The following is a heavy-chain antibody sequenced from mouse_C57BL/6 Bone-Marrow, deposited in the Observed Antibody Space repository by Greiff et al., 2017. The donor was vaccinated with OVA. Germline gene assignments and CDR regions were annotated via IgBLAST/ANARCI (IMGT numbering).Heavy chain of an antibody. CDR3: ARDGHYGSSFAWFAY. V-gene: IGHV1-63*01. J-gene: IGHJ3*01. CDR1: GYTFTNYW. CDR2: IYPGGGYT. Sequence: VQLQQSGAELVRPGTSVKMSCKASGYTFTNYWIGWAKQRPGHGLEWIGYIYPGGGYTNYNEKFKGKATLTADKSSSTAYMQVSSLTSEDSAIYYCARDGHYGSSFAWFAYWGQGTLVTVAA. D-gene: IGHD1-1*01.